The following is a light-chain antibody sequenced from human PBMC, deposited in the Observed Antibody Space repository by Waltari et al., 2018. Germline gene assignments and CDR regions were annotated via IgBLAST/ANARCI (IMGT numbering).Light chain of an antibody. J-gene: IGLJ2*01. Sequence: QSVLTQPPSVSGTPGQRVTISCSGSSSNIGTNTVDWYQALPGTAPKLLIHGNDQRPSGVPDRFSGSKSGTSGSLAISGLQPEDETDYYCAAWDESLKGWVFGEGTRLTVL. CDR3: AAWDESLKGWV. V-gene: IGLV1-44*01. CDR1: SSNIGTNT. CDR2: GND.